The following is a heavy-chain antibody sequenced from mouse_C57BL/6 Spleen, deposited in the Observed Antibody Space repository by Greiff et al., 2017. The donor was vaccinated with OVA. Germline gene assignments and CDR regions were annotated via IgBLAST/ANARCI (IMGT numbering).Heavy chain of an antibody. CDR2: IYPRSGNT. J-gene: IGHJ1*03. CDR1: GYTFTSYG. Sequence: QVQLKQSGAELARPGASLKLSCKASGYTFTSYGISWVKQRTGQGLEWIGEIYPRSGNTYYNEKFKGKATLTADKSSSTVYMGLRSLTSEDSAVYFCARRQGYFGVWGTGTTVTVSS. V-gene: IGHV1-81*01. CDR3: ARRQGYFGV.